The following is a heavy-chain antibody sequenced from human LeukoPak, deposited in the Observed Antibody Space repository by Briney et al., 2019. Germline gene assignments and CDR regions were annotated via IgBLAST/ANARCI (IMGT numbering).Heavy chain of an antibody. J-gene: IGHJ4*02. D-gene: IGHD3-10*01. CDR3: AKTPRGSGSGSYSIDY. V-gene: IGHV3-23*01. CDR2: ISGSGGST. Sequence: GGSLRLSCAASGFTFSNYAMSWVRQAPGKGLEWVSAISGSGGSTYYADSVKGRFTISRDNSKNTLYLQMNSLRAEDTAVYYCAKTPRGSGSGSYSIDYWGQGTLVTVSS. CDR1: GFTFSNYA.